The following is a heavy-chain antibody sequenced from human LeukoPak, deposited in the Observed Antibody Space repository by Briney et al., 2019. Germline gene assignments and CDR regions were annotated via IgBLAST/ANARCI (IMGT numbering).Heavy chain of an antibody. CDR1: GFTFSSYS. CDR2: ISSSSSYI. Sequence: KPGGSLRLSCAASGFTFSSYSMNWVRQAPGKGLEWVSSISSSSSYIYYADSVKGRFTISRDNAKNSLYLQMNSLRAEDTAVYYCAKDVQYSSGWYTTLIQGVDYWGQGTLVTVSS. CDR3: AKDVQYSSGWYTTLIQGVDY. J-gene: IGHJ4*02. D-gene: IGHD6-19*01. V-gene: IGHV3-21*01.